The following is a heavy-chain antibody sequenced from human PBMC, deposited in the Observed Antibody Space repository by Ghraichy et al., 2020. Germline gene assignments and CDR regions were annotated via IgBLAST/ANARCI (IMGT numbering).Heavy chain of an antibody. Sequence: SETLSLTCSVSGGSVSSSSYFWGWIRQPPGKGLEWIGSIYYSGDTYYSPSLKSRVTISLDTAKSQFSLRLSSVTAADTAVYYCARLSSSGWQGAFDIWGQGTIVTVSS. V-gene: IGHV4-39*01. D-gene: IGHD6-19*01. J-gene: IGHJ3*02. CDR1: GGSVSSSSYF. CDR3: ARLSSSGWQGAFDI. CDR2: IYYSGDT.